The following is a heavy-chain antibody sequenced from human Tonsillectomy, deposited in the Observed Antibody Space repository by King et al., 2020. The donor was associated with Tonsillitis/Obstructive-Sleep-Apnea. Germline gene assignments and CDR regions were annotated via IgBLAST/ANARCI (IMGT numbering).Heavy chain of an antibody. CDR2: IYYSGST. Sequence: VQLQESGPGLVKPSETLSLTCTVSGGSISTYYWSWIRQPPGKGLEWIGYIYYSGSTNYNPSLKSRVTISVDTSKNQFSLKLSSVTAADTAVYYCASAIGYCSGGSCYWYFDLWGRGTLVTVSS. CDR3: ASAIGYCSGGSCYWYFDL. V-gene: IGHV4-59*01. J-gene: IGHJ2*01. CDR1: GGSISTYY. D-gene: IGHD2-15*01.